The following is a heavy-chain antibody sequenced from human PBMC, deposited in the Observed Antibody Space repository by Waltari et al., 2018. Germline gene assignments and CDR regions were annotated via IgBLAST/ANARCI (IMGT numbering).Heavy chain of an antibody. J-gene: IGHJ3*02. CDR2: INHSGST. V-gene: IGHV4-34*01. CDR1: GGSFSGYY. D-gene: IGHD1-26*01. Sequence: QVQLQQWGAGLLKPSETLSLTCAVYGGSFSGYYWSWIRQPPGKGLEWIGEINHSGSTSYNPALKSRVTISVDTSKNQCSLKLSSVTAADTAVYYCARAWISLILGATSAFDIWGQGTIVIVS. CDR3: ARAWISLILGATSAFDI.